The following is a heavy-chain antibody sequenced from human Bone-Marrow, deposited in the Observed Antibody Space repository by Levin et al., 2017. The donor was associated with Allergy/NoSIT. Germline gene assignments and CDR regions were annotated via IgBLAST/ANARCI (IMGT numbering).Heavy chain of an antibody. CDR3: AMGWAGADCAGECSDY. Sequence: GESLKISCVASGFIFSSYGMHWVRQAPGKGLEWVGFISFDGTKKKYADSVRGRFTISRDNSKNTLSLQMNGLRADDTAVYYSAMGWAGADCAGECSDYWGQGTLVTVSS. D-gene: IGHD2-21*01. V-gene: IGHV3-30*03. CDR1: GFIFSSYG. CDR2: ISFDGTKK. J-gene: IGHJ4*02.